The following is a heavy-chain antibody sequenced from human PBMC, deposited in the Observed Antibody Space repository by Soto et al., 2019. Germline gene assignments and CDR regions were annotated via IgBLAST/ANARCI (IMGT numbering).Heavy chain of an antibody. CDR1: GFTFSDHW. Sequence: PGGSLRLSCAASGFTFSDHWMHWVRQAPGEGLVWVSRINTDGSTTSYADSVKGRFTISRDNVKNTLFLQMNNLRAEDTAVYFCAKTHRATTVVTRYWYFDLWGRGTLVTVSS. CDR2: INTDGSTT. D-gene: IGHD4-17*01. CDR3: AKTHRATTVVTRYWYFDL. J-gene: IGHJ2*01. V-gene: IGHV3-74*01.